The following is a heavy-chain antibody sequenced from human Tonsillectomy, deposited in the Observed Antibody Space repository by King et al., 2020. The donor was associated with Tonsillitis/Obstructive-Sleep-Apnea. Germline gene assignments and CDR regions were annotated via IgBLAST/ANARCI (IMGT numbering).Heavy chain of an antibody. CDR1: SGSVSSGDYY. CDR2: IFYSGST. J-gene: IGHJ4*02. CDR3: ARVPRNSSFDY. V-gene: IGHV4-31*03. Sequence: QLQESGPGLVKPSQTLSLTCTVSSGSVSSGDYYWSWIRQHPGKGLEWIGYIFYSGSTYYNPSLKSRVTISVDTSKNQFSLKLSSVTAADTAVYYCARVPRNSSFDYWGQGTLVTVSS. D-gene: IGHD4-23*01.